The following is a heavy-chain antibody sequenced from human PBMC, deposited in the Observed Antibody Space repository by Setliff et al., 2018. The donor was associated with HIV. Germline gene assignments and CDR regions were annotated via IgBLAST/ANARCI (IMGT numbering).Heavy chain of an antibody. V-gene: IGHV3-74*01. CDR1: GFTFSTYE. D-gene: IGHD3-9*01. CDR3: ARDRGYDILTGYYMDV. Sequence: LRLSCAASGFTFSTYEMNWVRQAPGKGLVWVSRINNDGSSLNYADYVKGRFTISRDNGKNIVYLQMNNVRAEDTAVYYCARDRGYDILTGYYMDVWGQGTKVTVSS. CDR2: INNDGSSL. J-gene: IGHJ6*02.